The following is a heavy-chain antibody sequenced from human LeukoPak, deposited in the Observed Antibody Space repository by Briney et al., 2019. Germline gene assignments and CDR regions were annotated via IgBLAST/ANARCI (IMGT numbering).Heavy chain of an antibody. CDR2: ISGGGGST. J-gene: IGHJ4*02. D-gene: IGHD2-15*01. CDR1: GFTFTSYS. CDR3: AKQLGYCSDGSCYFPY. Sequence: GGSLRLSCAASGFTFTSYSMNWVRQAPGKGLEWVSTISGGGGSTYYADSVKGRFTISRDNSRNTLYLQVNSLRAEDTAVYYCAKQLGYCSDGSCYFPYWGQGTLVTVSS. V-gene: IGHV3-23*01.